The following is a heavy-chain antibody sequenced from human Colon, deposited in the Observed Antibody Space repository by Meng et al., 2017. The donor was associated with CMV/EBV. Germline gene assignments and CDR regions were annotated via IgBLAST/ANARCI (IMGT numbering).Heavy chain of an antibody. Sequence: SETLSLTCIVSGGSVNSADYYWSWIRQPPGKGLEWIGEINHSGSTNYNPSLKSRVTISVDTSKNQFSLKLSSVTAADTAVYYCTRRPPLYCSSTSCYLDWFDPWGQGTLVTVSS. CDR1: GGSVNSADYY. D-gene: IGHD2-2*01. CDR3: TRRPPLYCSSTSCYLDWFDP. J-gene: IGHJ5*02. V-gene: IGHV4-34*01. CDR2: INHSGST.